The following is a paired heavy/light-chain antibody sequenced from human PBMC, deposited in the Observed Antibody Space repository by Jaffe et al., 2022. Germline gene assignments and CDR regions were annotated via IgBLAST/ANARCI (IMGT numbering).Heavy chain of an antibody. V-gene: IGHV3-72*01. J-gene: IGHJ3*02. CDR1: GFTLSDRY. CDR2: SRNKANGYTT. D-gene: IGHD6-19*01. CDR3: ARGLNSFDI. Sequence: EVQLVESGGGLVQPGGSLRLSCVASGFTLSDRYMDWVRQAPGKGLEWVGRSRNKANGYTTEYAASVKGRFTVSRDDSKNSLYLQMTSLKTEDTAVYYCARGLNSFDIWGLGTMVTVSS.
Light chain of an antibody. V-gene: IGKV1-16*02. CDR2: AAS. CDR1: QDISNS. CDR3: QQYKNYPYT. J-gene: IGKJ2*01. Sequence: DIQMTQSPSSLSASVGDRVTITCRASQDISNSLAWFQQKPGKAPKSLIYAASTLQSGVPSKFSGSGYGTDFTLTISSLQPEDFASYYCQQYKNYPYTFGQGTKLEIK.